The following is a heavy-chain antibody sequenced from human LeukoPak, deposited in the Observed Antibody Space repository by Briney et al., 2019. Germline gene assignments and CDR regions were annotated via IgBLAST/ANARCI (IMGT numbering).Heavy chain of an antibody. CDR3: ARGRRPDAFDS. CDR2: IWHDGSNQ. Sequence: PGGSLRLSCAASGFTFSSYAMHWVRQAPGKGLEWVAVIWHDGSNQTYTDSVKGRFTISRDNSQNTLDLHMNSMRAEDTAVYYCARGRRPDAFDSWGQGTRVTVSS. CDR1: GFTFSSYA. J-gene: IGHJ3*02. V-gene: IGHV3-33*01.